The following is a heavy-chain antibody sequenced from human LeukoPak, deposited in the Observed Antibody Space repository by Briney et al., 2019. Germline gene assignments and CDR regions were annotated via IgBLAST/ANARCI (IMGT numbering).Heavy chain of an antibody. CDR1: GGSISTYY. CDR2: IYYSGST. V-gene: IGHV4-59*01. CDR3: AGDDGYHGWFDP. D-gene: IGHD3-22*01. J-gene: IGHJ5*02. Sequence: SETLSLTCTVSGGSISTYYWTWIRQPPGKGLEWIGYIYYSGSTNHNPSLKSRVTISVDTSKNQFSLKLSSVTAADTAVYYCAGDDGYHGWFDPWGQGTLVTVSS.